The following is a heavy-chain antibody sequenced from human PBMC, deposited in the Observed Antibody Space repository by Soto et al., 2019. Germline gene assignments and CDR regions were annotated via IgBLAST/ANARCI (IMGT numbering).Heavy chain of an antibody. Sequence: EVQLLESGGGSVQPGGSLRLSCEASGFIFRNYAMSWVRRAPGKGLEWVSSISGSGVGTYYADSVQGRFTISRDNSTNTLFLQLSSLRAEDTALYYCAKDVDTVGLSDGSGYFDLWGQGALVTVSS. V-gene: IGHV3-23*01. J-gene: IGHJ4*02. D-gene: IGHD3-22*01. CDR1: GFIFRNYA. CDR2: ISGSGVGT. CDR3: AKDVDTVGLSDGSGYFDL.